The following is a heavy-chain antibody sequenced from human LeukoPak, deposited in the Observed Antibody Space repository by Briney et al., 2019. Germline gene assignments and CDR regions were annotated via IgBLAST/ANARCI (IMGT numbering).Heavy chain of an antibody. V-gene: IGHV1-2*02. J-gene: IGHJ4*02. Sequence: ASVKVSCKASGYTFTGYYMHWVRQAPGQGLEWMGWINPNSGGTNYAQKFQGRVTMTRDTSISTAYMELSRLRSDDTAVYYCAIVAQGAQPWHRYFGYWGQGTPVTVPS. CDR2: INPNSGGT. CDR3: AIVAQGAQPWHRYFGY. CDR1: GYTFTGYY. D-gene: IGHD5-18*01.